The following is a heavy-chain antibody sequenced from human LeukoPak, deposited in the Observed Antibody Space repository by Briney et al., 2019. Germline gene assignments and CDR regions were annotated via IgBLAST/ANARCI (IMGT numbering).Heavy chain of an antibody. CDR1: GFTFSSSV. J-gene: IGHJ5*02. Sequence: GGSLRLSCVVSGFTFSSSVMSWVRQAPGKGLEWVSAISGNGGNTYYADSVTGRFTISRDNSKNTLYLQMNSLRAEDTALYCCAKLPTGYPNWFDPWGQGTLDTVSS. D-gene: IGHD3-9*01. CDR3: AKLPTGYPNWFDP. CDR2: ISGNGGNT. V-gene: IGHV3-23*01.